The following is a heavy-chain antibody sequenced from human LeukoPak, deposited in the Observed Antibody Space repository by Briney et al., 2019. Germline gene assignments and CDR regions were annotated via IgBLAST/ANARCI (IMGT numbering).Heavy chain of an antibody. D-gene: IGHD4-17*01. CDR3: ARGSPYDYGDYDLWDY. J-gene: IGHJ4*02. V-gene: IGHV1-18*01. Sequence: ASVKVSCKASGYTFTSYGISWVRQAPGQGLEWMGWISAYNGNTNYAQKPQGRVTMTTDTSTSTAYMELRSLRSDDTAVYYCARGSPYDYGDYDLWDYWGQGTLVTVSS. CDR2: ISAYNGNT. CDR1: GYTFTSYG.